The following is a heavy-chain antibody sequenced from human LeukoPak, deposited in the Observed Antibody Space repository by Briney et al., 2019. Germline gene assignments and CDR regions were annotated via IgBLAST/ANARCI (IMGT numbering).Heavy chain of an antibody. CDR3: ARASNYDILTGQKGWFDP. J-gene: IGHJ5*02. Sequence: PSETLSLTCAVYGGSFSGYYWSWIRQPPGKGLEWIGEINHSGSTNYNPSLKSRVTISVDTSKNQCSLKLSSVTAADTAVYYCARASNYDILTGQKGWFDPWGQGTLVTVSS. CDR1: GGSFSGYY. V-gene: IGHV4-34*01. CDR2: INHSGST. D-gene: IGHD3-9*01.